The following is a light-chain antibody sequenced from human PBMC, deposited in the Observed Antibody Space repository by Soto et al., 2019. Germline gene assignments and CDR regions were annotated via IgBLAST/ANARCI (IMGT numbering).Light chain of an antibody. J-gene: IGKJ1*01. CDR3: QQYYSYPRT. V-gene: IGKV1-8*01. CDR2: AAS. CDR1: QGVSSY. Sequence: AIRMTQSPSSLSSSTGDRVTLSCRASQGVSSYLAWYHQKPGKAPKLLIYAASTWQSGVPSRFSGSGSGTDFTLTISCLQSEDFATYYCQQYYSYPRTFGQGTKVEIK.